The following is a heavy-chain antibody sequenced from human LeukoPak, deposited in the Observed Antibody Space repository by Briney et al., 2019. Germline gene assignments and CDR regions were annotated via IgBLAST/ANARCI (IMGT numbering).Heavy chain of an antibody. CDR1: GFTFSSYA. V-gene: IGHV3-23*01. CDR2: ISGSGGST. CDR3: AKVVMVYAIQVYYFDY. D-gene: IGHD2-8*01. Sequence: GGSLRLSCAASGFTFSSYAMSWVRQAPGKGLEGVSAISGSGGSTYYADSVKGRFTISRDNSKNTLYLQMNSLRAEDTAVYYCAKVVMVYAIQVYYFDYWGQGTLVTVSS. J-gene: IGHJ4*02.